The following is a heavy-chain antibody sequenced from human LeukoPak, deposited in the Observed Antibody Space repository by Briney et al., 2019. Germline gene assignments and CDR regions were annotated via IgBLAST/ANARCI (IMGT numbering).Heavy chain of an antibody. CDR3: ARGCGGDCSNYYYYYMDV. J-gene: IGHJ6*03. CDR2: ISSDGSNK. D-gene: IGHD2-21*01. CDR1: GFTFSSYA. Sequence: GGSLRLSCAASGFTFSSYAMHWVRQAPGKGLEWVAVISSDGSNKYYADSVKGRFTISRDNSKNTLYLQMNSQRPEDTAVYYSARGCGGDCSNYYYYYMDVWGKGTTVTVSS. V-gene: IGHV3-30-3*01.